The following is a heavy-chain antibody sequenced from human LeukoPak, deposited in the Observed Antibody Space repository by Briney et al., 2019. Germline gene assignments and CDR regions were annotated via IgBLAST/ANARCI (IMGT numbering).Heavy chain of an antibody. D-gene: IGHD3-22*01. CDR3: AKDSLPYYYDSTHYISPFDY. J-gene: IGHJ4*02. V-gene: IGHV3-43*02. Sequence: GGSLRLSCAASGLTFDDYAMHWVRQAPGKGLEWVSLISGDGGSTYYADSVKGRFTISRDNSKNSLYLQMNSLRTGDTALYYCAKDSLPYYYDSTHYISPFDYWGQGTLVTVSS. CDR1: GLTFDDYA. CDR2: ISGDGGST.